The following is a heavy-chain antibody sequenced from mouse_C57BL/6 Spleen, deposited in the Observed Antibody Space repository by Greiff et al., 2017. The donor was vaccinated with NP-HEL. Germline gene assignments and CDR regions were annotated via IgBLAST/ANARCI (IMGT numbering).Heavy chain of an antibody. CDR3: AREILRDFDD. CDR1: GYAFSSSW. D-gene: IGHD1-1*01. J-gene: IGHJ2*01. V-gene: IGHV1-82*01. CDR2: IYPGDGDT. Sequence: QVQLQQSGPELVKPGASVKISCKASGYAFSSSWMNWVKQRPGKGLEWIGRIYPGDGDTNYNGKFKGKATLTADKSSSTAYMQLSSLPSEDSAVYFCAREILRDFDDWGQGTTLTVSS.